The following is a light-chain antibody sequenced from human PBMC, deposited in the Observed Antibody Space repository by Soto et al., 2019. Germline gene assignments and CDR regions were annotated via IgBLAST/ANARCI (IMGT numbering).Light chain of an antibody. CDR1: NIGSKS. J-gene: IGLJ1*01. CDR2: YDS. CDR3: QVWDSSSDQGV. V-gene: IGLV3-21*04. Sequence: SYVLTQPPSVSVAPGKTARITCGGNNIGSKSVHWYQQKPGQAPVLVIYYDSDRPSGIPERFSGSNSGNTATLTIRRVEAGDEADYYCQVWDSSSDQGVFGTGTKLTVL.